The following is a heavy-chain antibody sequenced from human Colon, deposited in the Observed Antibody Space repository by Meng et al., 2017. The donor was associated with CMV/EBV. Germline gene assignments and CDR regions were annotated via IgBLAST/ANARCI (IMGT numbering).Heavy chain of an antibody. CDR1: GYNFGSHW. D-gene: IGHD5-12*01. CDR2: VYPGNSDL. J-gene: IGHJ4*02. V-gene: IGHV5-51*01. Sequence: GESLKISCKGSGYNFGSHWIGWVRQVPGKGLEWMGIVYPGNSDLRYSPPFQGQVTISADQSINTAYLQWNSLKASDTAMYYCVRHMLNFGYDLDDYWGQGTLVTVSS. CDR3: VRHMLNFGYDLDDY.